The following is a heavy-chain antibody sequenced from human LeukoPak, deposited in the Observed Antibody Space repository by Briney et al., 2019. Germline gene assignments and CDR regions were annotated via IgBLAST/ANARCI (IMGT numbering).Heavy chain of an antibody. CDR3: ASTPWVAVADTENWFDP. V-gene: IGHV1-18*01. CDR1: GYTFTSYG. Sequence: GASVKVSCKASGYTFTSYGISWVRQAPGQGLEWMGWISAYNGNTNYAQKLQGRVTMTTDTSTSTAYMELRSLRSDDTAVYYCASTPWVAVADTENWFDPWGQGTLVTVSS. D-gene: IGHD6-19*01. J-gene: IGHJ5*02. CDR2: ISAYNGNT.